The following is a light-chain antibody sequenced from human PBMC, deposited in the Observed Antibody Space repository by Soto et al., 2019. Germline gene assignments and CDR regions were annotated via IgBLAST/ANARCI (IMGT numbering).Light chain of an antibody. J-gene: IGKJ5*01. Sequence: EIVMTQSPVTLSVSPGERVTLSCRASQSISNNLAWYQQKPGQAPRLLIYDASNRATGVPARFSGSGSGTDFTLTISSLEPEDFAVYYCQHRSNWPITFGQGRRLESK. CDR3: QHRSNWPIT. V-gene: IGKV3-11*01. CDR2: DAS. CDR1: QSISNN.